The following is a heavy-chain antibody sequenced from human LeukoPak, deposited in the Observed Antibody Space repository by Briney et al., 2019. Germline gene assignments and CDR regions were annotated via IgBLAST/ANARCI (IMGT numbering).Heavy chain of an antibody. D-gene: IGHD6-19*01. V-gene: IGHV3-23*01. CDR3: ARGGSTGWYSFDY. Sequence: GGSLRLSCAASGFTFSTYAMIWVRQPPGKGLEWVSAIDGSPGKGTTYYADSVKGRFTISRDNAKNSLYLRMNSLRAEDTALYYCARGGSTGWYSFDYWGQGTLVTVSS. CDR1: GFTFSTYA. J-gene: IGHJ4*02. CDR2: IDGSPGKGTT.